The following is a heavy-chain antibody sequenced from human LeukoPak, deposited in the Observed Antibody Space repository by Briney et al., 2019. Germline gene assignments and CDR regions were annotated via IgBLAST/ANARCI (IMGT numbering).Heavy chain of an antibody. Sequence: GGSLRLSCAATEFTFSSYWMHWVRQAPGKGLVWVSRISGDGRSTSYADSVKGRFTISRDNAKNTMYPQMNSLRAEDTAVYYCAKSPFVDFWSGYSSNYYYYMDVWGKGTTVTVSS. V-gene: IGHV3-74*01. CDR3: AKSPFVDFWSGYSSNYYYYMDV. D-gene: IGHD3-3*01. J-gene: IGHJ6*03. CDR1: EFTFSSYW. CDR2: ISGDGRST.